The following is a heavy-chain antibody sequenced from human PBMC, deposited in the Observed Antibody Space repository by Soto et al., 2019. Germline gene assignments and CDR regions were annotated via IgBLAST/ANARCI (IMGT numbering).Heavy chain of an antibody. Sequence: TAGSLRLSCAASGFTFSSYAMSWVRQAPWRGMEGVARISGSGGSTDHADPVKGRLATFSDNSQNTLYLQMNSLRVEDTAIYYCAKSPTYYASGSYPFDYWGQGTLVTVSS. V-gene: IGHV3-23*01. J-gene: IGHJ4*02. CDR2: ISGSGGST. CDR1: GFTFSSYA. CDR3: AKSPTYYASGSYPFDY. D-gene: IGHD3-10*01.